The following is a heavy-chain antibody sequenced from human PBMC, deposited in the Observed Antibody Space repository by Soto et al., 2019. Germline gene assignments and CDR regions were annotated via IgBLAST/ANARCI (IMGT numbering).Heavy chain of an antibody. V-gene: IGHV3-33*03. CDR3: ATDIGGGSWYSLAY. CDR2: IWYDGSKK. Sequence: QVHLVESGGGVVQPGRSLRLACAASGFRFSGYGMQWVRQTPGKGLEWVGVIWYDGSKKYYADSVKGRFTISRDNSRNNVFRQMDSLGVEDTAVYYCATDIGGGSWYSLAYWGPGILVTVSS. D-gene: IGHD2-15*01. CDR1: GFRFSGYG. J-gene: IGHJ4*02.